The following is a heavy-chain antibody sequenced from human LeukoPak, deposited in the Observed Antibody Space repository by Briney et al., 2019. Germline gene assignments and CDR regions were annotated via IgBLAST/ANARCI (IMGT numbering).Heavy chain of an antibody. D-gene: IGHD4-17*01. CDR2: INPDGRTT. Sequence: SGGSLRLSCAASGFTFSSYWMHWVRQPPGKGLVWVSHINPDGRTTTYADSVKGRFTISRDNAQNTLYLQMNSLRAEDTAVYYCARDGYGDLPSSWGQGTLVTVSS. CDR1: GFTFSSYW. CDR3: ARDGYGDLPSS. J-gene: IGHJ5*02. V-gene: IGHV3-74*01.